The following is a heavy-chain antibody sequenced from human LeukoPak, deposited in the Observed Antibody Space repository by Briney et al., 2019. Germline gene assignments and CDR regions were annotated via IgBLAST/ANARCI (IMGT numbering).Heavy chain of an antibody. J-gene: IGHJ4*02. V-gene: IGHV3-23*01. CDR2: ISGSGGST. D-gene: IGHD3-22*01. CDR3: AKPGTYYCDSSGYPN. Sequence: GGSLRLSCAASGFTFSSYAMSWVRQAPGKGLEWVSAISGSGGSTYYADSVKGRFTISRDNSKNTLYLQMNSLRAEDTAVYYCAKPGTYYCDSSGYPNWGQGTLVTVSS. CDR1: GFTFSSYA.